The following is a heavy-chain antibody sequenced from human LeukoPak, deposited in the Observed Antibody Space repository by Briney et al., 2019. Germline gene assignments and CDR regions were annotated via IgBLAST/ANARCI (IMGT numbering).Heavy chain of an antibody. Sequence: SETLSLTCTVSGGSISSSSYYWGWIRQPPGKGLEWIGSTYYSGSTYYNPSLKSRVTISVDTSKNQFSLKLSSVTAADTAVYYCARAYSGSYYEGWFDPWGQGTLVTVSS. CDR3: ARAYSGSYYEGWFDP. CDR1: GGSISSSSYY. V-gene: IGHV4-39*07. D-gene: IGHD1-26*01. J-gene: IGHJ5*02. CDR2: TYYSGST.